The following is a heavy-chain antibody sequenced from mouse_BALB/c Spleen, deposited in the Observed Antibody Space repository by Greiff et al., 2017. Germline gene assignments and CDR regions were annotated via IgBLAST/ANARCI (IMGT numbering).Heavy chain of an antibody. CDR1: GYTFTSYV. V-gene: IGHV1-14*01. CDR3: ARRAYYGYDGVFYFDY. J-gene: IGHJ2*01. Sequence: EVQLQQSGPELVKPGASVKMSCKASGYTFTSYVMHWVKQKPGQGLEWIGYINPYNDGTKYNEKFKGKATLTSDKSSSTAYMELSSLTSEDSAVYYCARRAYYGYDGVFYFDYWGQGTTLTVSS. CDR2: INPYNDGT. D-gene: IGHD2-14*01.